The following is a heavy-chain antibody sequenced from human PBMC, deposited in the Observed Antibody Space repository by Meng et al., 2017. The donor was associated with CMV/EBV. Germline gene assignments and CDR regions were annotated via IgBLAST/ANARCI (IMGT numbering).Heavy chain of an antibody. V-gene: IGHV4-39*07. Sequence: SETLSLTCTVSGGSISSSSYYWGWIRQPPGKGLEWIGSIYYSGSTYYNPSLKSRVTISVDTSKNQFSLKLSSVTAADTAVYYCATIMIKFGGVIAKKSDYWGQGTLVTVSS. D-gene: IGHD3-16*02. CDR2: IYYSGST. CDR1: GGSISSSSYY. J-gene: IGHJ4*02. CDR3: ATIMIKFGGVIAKKSDY.